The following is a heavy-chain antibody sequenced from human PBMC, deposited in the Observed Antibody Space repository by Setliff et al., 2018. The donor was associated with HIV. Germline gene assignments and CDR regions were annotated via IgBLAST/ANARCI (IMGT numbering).Heavy chain of an antibody. CDR3: ARDDGGYNYAEAFDV. V-gene: IGHV1-46*01. Sequence: ASVKVSCKASGYAFTSQFMHWVRQAPGQGLEWMGIINPGGGNTRYAQRFQGRVSMTTDTSTSTAYMELRSLRSDDTAVYYCARDDGGYNYAEAFDVWGQGTMVTVSS. J-gene: IGHJ3*01. CDR1: GYAFTSQF. D-gene: IGHD3-16*01. CDR2: INPGGGNT.